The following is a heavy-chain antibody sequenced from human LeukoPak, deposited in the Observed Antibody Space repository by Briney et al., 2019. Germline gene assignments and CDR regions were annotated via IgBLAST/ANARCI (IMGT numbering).Heavy chain of an antibody. CDR3: AREEVNCGGDCLDY. CDR2: IYSTGSGI. CDR1: GFIFSDYY. V-gene: IGHV3-11*04. Sequence: GGSLRLSCAASGFIFSDYYMSWIRRAPGKGLEWVSYIYSTGSGIYYADSVKGRFTVSRDNAKNSLSLQMNSLRDEDTGVYYCAREEVNCGGDCLDYWGQGSQVTVSS. D-gene: IGHD2-21*02. J-gene: IGHJ4*02.